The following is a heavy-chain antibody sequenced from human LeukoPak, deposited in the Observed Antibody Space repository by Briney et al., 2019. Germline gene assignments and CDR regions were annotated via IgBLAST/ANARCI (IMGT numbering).Heavy chain of an antibody. J-gene: IGHJ6*02. Sequence: SQTLSLTCAISGDTVSSNSAAWNWIWQSPSRGLEWLGRTYYRSKCYNDYAVSVRSRITINPDTSKNQFSLQLNSVTPEDTAVYYCARERYCSGGSCYSLIGNYYCYYGMDVWGQGTTVTVSS. CDR2: TYYRSKCYN. CDR3: ARERYCSGGSCYSLIGNYYCYYGMDV. V-gene: IGHV6-1*01. D-gene: IGHD2-15*01. CDR1: GDTVSSNSAA.